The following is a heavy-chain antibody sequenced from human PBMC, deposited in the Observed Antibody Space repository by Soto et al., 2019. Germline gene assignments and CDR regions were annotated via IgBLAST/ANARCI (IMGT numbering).Heavy chain of an antibody. V-gene: IGHV3-30*18. CDR1: GFTFSSYG. D-gene: IGHD6-19*01. Sequence: QVQLVESGGAVVQPGRSLRLSCAASGFTFSSYGMHWVRQAPGKGLEWVAVISYDGSNKYYADSVKGRFTIARDNSKNTLYLQMSSLRAEDRAVYYCVKDGSSGWPYYYGLDVWGQGTSVTVSS. J-gene: IGHJ6*02. CDR3: VKDGSSGWPYYYGLDV. CDR2: ISYDGSNK.